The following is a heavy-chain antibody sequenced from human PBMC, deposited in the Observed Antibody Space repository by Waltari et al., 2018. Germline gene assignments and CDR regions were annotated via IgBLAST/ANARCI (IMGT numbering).Heavy chain of an antibody. V-gene: IGHV4-39*01. Sequence: QVYLQESGPGLVKPSESLSPTCPVSGASVNSTSDYWGWIRQPPGKGLEWIGSIYNSGTTYYNPSLKSRVTISVDASDKQFYLTLTSVTAADTAVYFCVRPPHCRGNTCTALWGQGALVTVSS. J-gene: IGHJ4*02. CDR1: GASVNSTSDY. D-gene: IGHD3-10*01. CDR3: VRPPHCRGNTCTAL. CDR2: IYNSGTT.